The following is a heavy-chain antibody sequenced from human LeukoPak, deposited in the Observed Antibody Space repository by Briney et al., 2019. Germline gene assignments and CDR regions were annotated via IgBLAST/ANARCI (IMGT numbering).Heavy chain of an antibody. V-gene: IGHV3-23*01. CDR1: GLTLSFYA. Sequence: GGSLRLSCAASGLTLSFYALSWVRQAPGKGLDWVSSISPNGENAYYADSVKGRFTISRDNSNHTVYLQLNSLRAEDTAVYYCARLYDDCTRSTCLWYFDYWGQGTLVTVPS. CDR2: ISPNGENA. J-gene: IGHJ4*02. CDR3: ARLYDDCTRSTCLWYFDY. D-gene: IGHD2/OR15-2a*01.